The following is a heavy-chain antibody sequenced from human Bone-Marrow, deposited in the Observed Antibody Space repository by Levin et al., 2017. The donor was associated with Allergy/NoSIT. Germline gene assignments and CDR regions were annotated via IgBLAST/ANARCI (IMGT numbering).Heavy chain of an antibody. D-gene: IGHD2-15*01. CDR2: IYYSGST. Sequence: PSETLSLTCTVSGGSISSGGYYWSWIRQHPGKGLEWIGYIYYSGSTYYNPSLKSRVTISVDTSKNQFSLKLSSVTAADTAVYYCARGYCSGGSCFTHWFDPWGQGTLVTVSS. J-gene: IGHJ5*02. CDR1: GGSISSGGYY. V-gene: IGHV4-31*03. CDR3: ARGYCSGGSCFTHWFDP.